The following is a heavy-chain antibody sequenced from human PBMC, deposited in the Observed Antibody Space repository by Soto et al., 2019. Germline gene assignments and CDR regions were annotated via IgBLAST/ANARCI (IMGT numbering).Heavy chain of an antibody. D-gene: IGHD2-15*01. J-gene: IGHJ5*02. Sequence: ASVKVSCKASGYTFTDYYIHWVRQAPGQGLEWMGWINPNSGGTNYAQKFQGRVTMTRDTSISTAYMELSRLISDDTTVYYCARGDVRVVASFDPWGQGALVTVSS. CDR1: GYTFTDYY. V-gene: IGHV1-2*02. CDR3: ARGDVRVVASFDP. CDR2: INPNSGGT.